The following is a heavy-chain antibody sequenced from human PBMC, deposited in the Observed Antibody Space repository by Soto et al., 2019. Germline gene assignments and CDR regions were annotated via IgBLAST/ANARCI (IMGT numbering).Heavy chain of an antibody. Sequence: GGSLRLSCAASGFTFSSYSMNWVRQAPGKGLEWVSSISSSSSYIYYADSVKGRFTISRDNAKNSLYLQMNSLRAEDTAVYYCASLDSSGWYRDDYWGQGTLVTVSS. CDR1: GFTFSSYS. D-gene: IGHD6-19*01. J-gene: IGHJ4*02. CDR3: ASLDSSGWYRDDY. CDR2: ISSSSSYI. V-gene: IGHV3-21*01.